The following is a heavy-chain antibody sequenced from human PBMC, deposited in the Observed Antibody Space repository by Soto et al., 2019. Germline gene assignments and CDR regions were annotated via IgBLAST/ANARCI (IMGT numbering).Heavy chain of an antibody. CDR2: TYYRSKWYN. CDR1: GDSVSSNSAA. Sequence: PSQTRSLTCAISGDSVSSNSAAWNWIRQSPSRGLEWLGRTYYRSKWYNDYAVSVKSRITINPDTSKNQFSLQLNSVTPEDTAVYYCARGGGSSSWYYYYYGMDVWGQGTTVTV. D-gene: IGHD6-6*01. CDR3: ARGGGSSSWYYYYYGMDV. J-gene: IGHJ6*02. V-gene: IGHV6-1*01.